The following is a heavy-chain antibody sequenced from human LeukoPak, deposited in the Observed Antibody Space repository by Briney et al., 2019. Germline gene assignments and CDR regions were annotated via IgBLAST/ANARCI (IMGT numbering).Heavy chain of an antibody. CDR1: GYTFTCYY. D-gene: IGHD3-10*01. CDR3: ARGYYGSGSYYPVYYYYGMDV. CDR2: INPNSGGT. Sequence: GASVKVSCKASGYTFTCYYMHWVRQAPGQGLEWMGRINPNSGGTNYAQKFQGRVTMTRDTSISTAYMELSRLRSDDTAVYYCARGYYGSGSYYPVYYYYGMDVWGQGTTVTVSS. J-gene: IGHJ6*02. V-gene: IGHV1-2*06.